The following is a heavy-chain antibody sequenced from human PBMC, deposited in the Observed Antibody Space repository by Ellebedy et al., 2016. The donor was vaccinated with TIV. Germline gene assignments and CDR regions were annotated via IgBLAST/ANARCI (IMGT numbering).Heavy chain of an antibody. CDR3: ARDSAAPLYYYYYYGMDV. V-gene: IGHV1-18*01. CDR1: GYTFTSYG. CDR2: ISAYNGNT. J-gene: IGHJ6*02. D-gene: IGHD2-15*01. Sequence: AASVKVSCEASGYTFTSYGISWVRQARGQGLEWMGWISAYNGNTNYAQKLQGRVTMTTDTSTSTAYMELRSLRSDDTAVYYCARDSAAPLYYYYYYGMDVWGQGTTVTVSS.